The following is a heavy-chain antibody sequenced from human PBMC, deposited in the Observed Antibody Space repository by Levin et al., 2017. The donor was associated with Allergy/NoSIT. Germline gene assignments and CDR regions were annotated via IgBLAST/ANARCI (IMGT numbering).Heavy chain of an antibody. CDR2: IYFSGYT. J-gene: IGHJ4*02. Sequence: PSETLSLTCTVSGASVSSSSDYWSWIRQPPGKGLEWIGYIYFSGYTHYNPSLNSRVTISLDTSKNQFSLNLSSVTAADTAVYYCARRVGGSGWYYFDYWGQGTLVSVSS. CDR1: GASVSSSSDY. CDR3: ARRVGGSGWYYFDY. D-gene: IGHD6-19*01. V-gene: IGHV4-61*01.